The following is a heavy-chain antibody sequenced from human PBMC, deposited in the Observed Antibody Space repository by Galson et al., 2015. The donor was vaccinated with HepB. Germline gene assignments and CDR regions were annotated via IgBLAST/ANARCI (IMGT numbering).Heavy chain of an antibody. CDR1: GGSISSSSYS. CDR3: ARGAAYSSSGFDP. V-gene: IGHV4-39*02. J-gene: IGHJ5*02. Sequence: SETLSLTCTVSGGSISSSSYSWGWIRQPPGKGLEWIGSIYYSGSTYYNPSLKSRVTMSVDTSKNQFSLKLSSVTAADMAVYYCARGAAYSSSGFDPWGQGTLVTVSS. CDR2: IYYSGST. D-gene: IGHD6-6*01.